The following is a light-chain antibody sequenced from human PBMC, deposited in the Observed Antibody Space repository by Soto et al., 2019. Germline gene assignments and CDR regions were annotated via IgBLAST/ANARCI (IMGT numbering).Light chain of an antibody. Sequence: DIQMTQSPSSLSAYVEDRVIITCRARQSISYPLNWYQQKPGKAPKLLIFAASSLQSGVPSRLSGRRSGPDFTLTISSLQHEDCSTYYCQQRYSSPPTFGHGTKVEIK. CDR2: AAS. CDR1: QSISYP. V-gene: IGKV1-39*01. CDR3: QQRYSSPPT. J-gene: IGKJ1*01.